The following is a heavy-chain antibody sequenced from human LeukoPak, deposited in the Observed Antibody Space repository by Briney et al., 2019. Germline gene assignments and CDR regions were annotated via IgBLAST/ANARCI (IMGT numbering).Heavy chain of an antibody. CDR1: GDSVSSNSAA. Sequence: SQTLSLTCAISGDSVSSNSAAWNWIRQSPSRGLEWLGRTYYRSKWYNDYAVSVKSRITINPDTSKNQFSLQLNSVTPEDTAVYYCAREGGGTRPNYYYYYMDVWGKGTTVTVSS. D-gene: IGHD1-26*01. J-gene: IGHJ6*03. CDR3: AREGGGTRPNYYYYYMDV. V-gene: IGHV6-1*01. CDR2: TYYRSKWYN.